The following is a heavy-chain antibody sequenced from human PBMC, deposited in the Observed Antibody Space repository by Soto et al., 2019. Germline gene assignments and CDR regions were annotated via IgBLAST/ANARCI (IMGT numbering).Heavy chain of an antibody. CDR2: IRSKANSYAT. CDR1: GFTFSGSA. CDR3: TRGGFYPRGPEDYYDSSGYYYAVGFDY. J-gene: IGHJ4*02. D-gene: IGHD3-22*01. Sequence: GGSLRLSCAASGFTFSGSAMHWVRQASGKGLEWVGRIRSKANSYATAYAASVKGRFTISRDDSKNTAYLQMNSLKTEDTAVDYCTRGGFYPRGPEDYYDSSGYYYAVGFDYWGQGTLVTVSS. V-gene: IGHV3-73*01.